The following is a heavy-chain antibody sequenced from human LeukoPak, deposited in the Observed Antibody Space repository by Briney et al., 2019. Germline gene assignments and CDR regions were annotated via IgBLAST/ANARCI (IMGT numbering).Heavy chain of an antibody. Sequence: GGSLRLSCAASGILFSNTAMNWARQSPGRGLEWVSAISGGGERAFYADSVKGRFTISRDNSKNILYLQMNSLTANDTAIYYCGKDGGQYSSGPEFDPRGQGALVTVSS. CDR3: GKDGGQYSSGPEFDP. J-gene: IGHJ5*02. CDR1: GILFSNTA. D-gene: IGHD6-19*01. CDR2: ISGGGERA. V-gene: IGHV3-23*01.